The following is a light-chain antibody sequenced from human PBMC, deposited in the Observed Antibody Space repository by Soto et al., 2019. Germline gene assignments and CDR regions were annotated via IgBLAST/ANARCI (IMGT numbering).Light chain of an antibody. CDR3: QQYSNWPPGT. V-gene: IGKV3-15*01. J-gene: IGKJ1*01. CDR2: GAS. Sequence: EIVMTQSPATLSVSPGERATLSCRASQSVRSNLAWYQQKPGQAPRLLIYGASTRATGIPARFSGSGSGTEFTLTISSLQSADFAVYYCQQYSNWPPGTFGQGTKVDIK. CDR1: QSVRSN.